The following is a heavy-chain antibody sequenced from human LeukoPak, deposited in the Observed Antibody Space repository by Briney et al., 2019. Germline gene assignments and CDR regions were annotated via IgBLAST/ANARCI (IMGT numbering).Heavy chain of an antibody. CDR1: GFTFSSYG. D-gene: IGHD5-18*01. CDR2: IRYDGSNK. CDR3: AKIPVDTAMANVDY. V-gene: IGHV3-30*02. J-gene: IGHJ4*02. Sequence: GGSLRLSCAASGFTFSSYGMHWVRQAPGKGLEWVAFIRYDGSNKYYANFVKRRFTISRDNSKNTMYLQMSRLTAEDTAVYYCAKIPVDTAMANVDYWGQGTLVTVSS.